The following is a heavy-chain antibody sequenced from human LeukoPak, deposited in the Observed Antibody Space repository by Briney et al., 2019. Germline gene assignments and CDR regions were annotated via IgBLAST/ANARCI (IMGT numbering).Heavy chain of an antibody. CDR3: ARDSSGYIDAFDI. Sequence: SETLSLTCAVYGGSFSGYSWNWIRQPPVKGLEWIGEINHSGGTNYNPSLKSRVTISVDTSKNQFSLKLSSVTAADTAVYYCARDSSGYIDAFDIWGQGTMVTVSS. V-gene: IGHV4-34*01. J-gene: IGHJ3*02. D-gene: IGHD3-22*01. CDR2: INHSGGT. CDR1: GGSFSGYS.